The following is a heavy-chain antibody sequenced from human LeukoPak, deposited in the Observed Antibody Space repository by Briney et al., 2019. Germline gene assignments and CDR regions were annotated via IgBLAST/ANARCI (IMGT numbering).Heavy chain of an antibody. CDR3: AREEGDFWSGYYTYYYGMDV. J-gene: IGHJ6*02. CDR1: GFTFSSYA. D-gene: IGHD3-3*01. Sequence: PGRSLRLSCAASGFTFSSYAMHWVRQAPGKGLEWVAVISYDGSNKYYADSVKGRFTISRDNSKNTLYLQMNSLRAEDTAVYYCAREEGDFWSGYYTYYYGMDVWGQGTTVTVSS. CDR2: ISYDGSNK. V-gene: IGHV3-30-3*01.